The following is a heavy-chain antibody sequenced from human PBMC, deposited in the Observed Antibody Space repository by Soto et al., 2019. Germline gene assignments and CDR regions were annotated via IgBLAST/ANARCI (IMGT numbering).Heavy chain of an antibody. V-gene: IGHV4-34*01. CDR2: INHTGTT. CDR3: ARGRGFDP. J-gene: IGHJ5*02. CDR1: GGSFSGHY. Sequence: PSETLSLTCAVYGGSFSGHYWSWIRQPPGKGLEWIGEINHTGTTNYNASLKSRLTISVDTSKNGLFLKLTSVTAADTAVYYCARGRGFDPWGQGTLVTVSS.